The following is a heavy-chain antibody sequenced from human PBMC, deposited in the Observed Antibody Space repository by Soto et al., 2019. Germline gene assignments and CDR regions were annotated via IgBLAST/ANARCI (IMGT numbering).Heavy chain of an antibody. CDR1: GFTFSSYA. D-gene: IGHD4-17*01. V-gene: IGHV3-23*01. Sequence: EVQLLESGGGLVQPGGSLRLSCAASGFTFSSYAMSWVRQAPGKGLEYVSSISASGDGTYFADSVKGRFTISRDNSKNTLSLQMNSLRVEDTAVYYCARTTVTRRRDYWGQGTLVTVSS. CDR3: ARTTVTRRRDY. J-gene: IGHJ4*02. CDR2: ISASGDGT.